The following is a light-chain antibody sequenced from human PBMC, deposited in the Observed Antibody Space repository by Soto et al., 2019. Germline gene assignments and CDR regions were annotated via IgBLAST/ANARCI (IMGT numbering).Light chain of an antibody. CDR3: SSHTSSSTYV. J-gene: IGLJ1*01. CDR1: SSDVGGYNY. Sequence: QSVLTQPASVSGSPGQSITTSCTGTSSDVGGYNYVSWYQQHPGKAPKLMIYDVSNRPSGVSNRFSGSKSGNTASLTISGLQAEDESDYYCSSHTSSSTYVVGTGTKVXVL. CDR2: DVS. V-gene: IGLV2-14*01.